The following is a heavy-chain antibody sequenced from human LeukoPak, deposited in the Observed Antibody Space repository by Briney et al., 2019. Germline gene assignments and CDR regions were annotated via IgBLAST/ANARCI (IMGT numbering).Heavy chain of an antibody. Sequence: GGSLRLSCAVSGFTVSSNYMSWVRQAPGKGLEWVSAIYSGGSRYYADSVKGRFTISIDRSRNTLYLQMSGLRDEDTAIYYCARDHYYENYFDKWGQGALVTVSS. CDR3: ARDHYYENYFDK. V-gene: IGHV3-66*01. CDR1: GFTVSSNY. CDR2: IYSGGSR. D-gene: IGHD3-22*01. J-gene: IGHJ4*02.